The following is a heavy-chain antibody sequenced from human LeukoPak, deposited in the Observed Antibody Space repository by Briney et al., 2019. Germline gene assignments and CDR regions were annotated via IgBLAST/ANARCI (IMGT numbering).Heavy chain of an antibody. Sequence: GGSRKLPWAAPGFPSGNSTMAGVPRAPGRGRGWVSSISSSSSYIYYADSVKGRFTISRDNAKNSLYLQMNSLRAEDTAVYYCAREGLYSEAFDIWGQGTMVTVSS. CDR3: AREGLYSEAFDI. J-gene: IGHJ3*02. CDR1: GFPSGNST. CDR2: ISSSSSYI. V-gene: IGHV3-21*01. D-gene: IGHD2-21*01.